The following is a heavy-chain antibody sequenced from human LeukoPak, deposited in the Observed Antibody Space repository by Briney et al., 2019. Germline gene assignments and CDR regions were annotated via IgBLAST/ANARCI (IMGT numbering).Heavy chain of an antibody. Sequence: SSETLSLTCTVSGGSISSYYWSWIRQPPGKGLEWIGYIYYSGSTNYNPSLKSRVTISVDTSKNQFSLKLSSVTAADTAVYYCARSTAVAGGFDYWGQGTLVTVSS. CDR2: IYYSGST. J-gene: IGHJ4*02. CDR3: ARSTAVAGGFDY. D-gene: IGHD6-19*01. V-gene: IGHV4-59*01. CDR1: GGSISSYY.